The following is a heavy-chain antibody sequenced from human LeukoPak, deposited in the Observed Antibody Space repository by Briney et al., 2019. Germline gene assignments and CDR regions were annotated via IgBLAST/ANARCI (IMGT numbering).Heavy chain of an antibody. D-gene: IGHD3-10*01. CDR1: GFTFSNVW. V-gene: IGHV3-15*01. CDR2: IKSKIDGGTP. Sequence: GGSLSFSCAASGFTFSNVWMNWFRQAPGKGLEWVGRIKSKIDGGTPHYAAPVKDRFTISRDDSKNTLYLQMNSLKTDDTAVYYCTTETYYYGSGSPYFDYWGQGALVTVSS. CDR3: TTETYYYGSGSPYFDY. J-gene: IGHJ4*02.